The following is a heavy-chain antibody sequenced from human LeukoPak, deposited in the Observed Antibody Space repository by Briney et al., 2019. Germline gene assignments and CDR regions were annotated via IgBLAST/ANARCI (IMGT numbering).Heavy chain of an antibody. J-gene: IGHJ4*02. V-gene: IGHV3-64*02. D-gene: IGHD2-2*01. CDR2: ISTNGDST. CDR1: GFTFIPYA. CDR3: ARWGSTSCYDY. Sequence: GGSLRLSWAASGFTFIPYAMHWVRQAPGKGLEYVSAISTNGDSTYYADSVKGRFTISRDNSKNTLFLQMGSLRADDMAVYYCARWGSTSCYDYWGQGTLVTVSS.